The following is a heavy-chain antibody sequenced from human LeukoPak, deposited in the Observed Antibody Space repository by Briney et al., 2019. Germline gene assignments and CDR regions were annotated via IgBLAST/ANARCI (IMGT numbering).Heavy chain of an antibody. Sequence: PGGPLRLSCAASGFTFSIYGMHWVRQAPGKGLEWVAVISYDGSNKYYADSVKGRFTISRDNSKSTLYLHMNSLRPEDTALYYCAKDGRGYCTTAICHDAFDIWGQGTMVTVSS. CDR3: AKDGRGYCTTAICHDAFDI. CDR1: GFTFSIYG. V-gene: IGHV3-30*18. CDR2: ISYDGSNK. D-gene: IGHD2-8*01. J-gene: IGHJ3*02.